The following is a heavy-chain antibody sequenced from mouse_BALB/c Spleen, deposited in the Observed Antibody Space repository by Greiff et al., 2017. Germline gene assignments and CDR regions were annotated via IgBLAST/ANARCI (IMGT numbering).Heavy chain of an antibody. CDR3: AREDYYDYDGSYYYAMDY. Sequence: EVQLQQSGAELVKPGASVKLSCTASGFNIKDTYMHWVKQRPEQGLEWIGRIDPANGNTKYDPKFQGKATITADTSSNTAYLQLSSLTSEDTAVYYCAREDYYDYDGSYYYAMDYWGQGTSVTVSS. D-gene: IGHD2-4*01. CDR2: IDPANGNT. V-gene: IGHV14-3*02. CDR1: GFNIKDTY. J-gene: IGHJ4*01.